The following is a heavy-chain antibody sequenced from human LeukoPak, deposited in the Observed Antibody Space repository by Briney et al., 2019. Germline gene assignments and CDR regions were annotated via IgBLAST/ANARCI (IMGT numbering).Heavy chain of an antibody. V-gene: IGHV3-21*01. J-gene: IGHJ5*02. CDR1: GFTFSSYS. CDR2: IGSSSSYI. D-gene: IGHD4-17*01. CDR3: ARALLQGTVTPNWFDP. Sequence: GGSLRLSCAASGFTFSSYSMNWVRQAPGKGLEWVSSIGSSSSYIYYADSVKGRFTISRDNAKNSLYLQMNSLRAEDTAVYYCARALLQGTVTPNWFDPWGQGTLVTVSS.